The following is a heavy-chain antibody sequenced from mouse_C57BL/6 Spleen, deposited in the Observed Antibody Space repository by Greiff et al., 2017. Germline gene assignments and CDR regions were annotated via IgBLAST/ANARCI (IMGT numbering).Heavy chain of an antibody. Sequence: VQLQQSGAELVRPGSSVKLSCKASGYTFTSYWMHWVKQRPIQGLEWIGNIDPSDSDTHYNQKFKDKATLTVDESSSTAYMQLSSLTSEDSAVLYYGRSREGVPSWLDYWGQGTSVTVSS. CDR2: IDPSDSDT. J-gene: IGHJ4*01. CDR1: GYTFTSYW. V-gene: IGHV1-52*01. CDR3: GRSREGVPSWLDY.